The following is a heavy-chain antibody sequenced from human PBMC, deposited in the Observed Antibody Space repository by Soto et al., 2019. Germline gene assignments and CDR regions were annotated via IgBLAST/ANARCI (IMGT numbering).Heavy chain of an antibody. CDR3: ARGLPWDWFDS. Sequence: QVQLVQSGAEVKKPGSSVRVSCKSSGGTFSSYAISWVRQAPGQGLQWMGGFIPIFSFATVAENFQGRVTVTADESTATAYMDLNFLKSADTAVYYCARGLPWDWFDSWGQGTLVTVSS. CDR2: FIPIFSFA. D-gene: IGHD1-26*01. CDR1: GGTFSSYA. J-gene: IGHJ5*01. V-gene: IGHV1-69*01.